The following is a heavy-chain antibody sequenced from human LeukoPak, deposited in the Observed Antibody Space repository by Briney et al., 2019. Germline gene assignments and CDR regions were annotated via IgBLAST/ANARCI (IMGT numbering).Heavy chain of an antibody. CDR2: ISSSSNYI. V-gene: IGHV3-21*01. CDR3: ARDPSSGWYLKGWFDP. J-gene: IGHJ5*02. D-gene: IGHD6-19*01. Sequence: GGSLRLSCAASGFTFSSYWMSWVRQAPGKGLEWVSSISSSSNYIYYADSVKGRFTISRDNAKNSLYLQMNSLRAEDTAVYYCARDPSSGWYLKGWFDPWGQGTLVTVSS. CDR1: GFTFSSYW.